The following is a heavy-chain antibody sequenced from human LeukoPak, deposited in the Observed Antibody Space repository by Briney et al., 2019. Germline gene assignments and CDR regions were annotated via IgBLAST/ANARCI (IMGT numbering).Heavy chain of an antibody. V-gene: IGHV1-69*05. CDR2: IIPIFGTT. CDR1: GGTFSSHA. D-gene: IGHD5-12*01. J-gene: IGHJ4*02. CDR3: ARGDSGYDYGFDN. Sequence: ASVKVSCKASGGTFSSHAVSWVRQAPGQGLEWVGGIIPIFGTTNYAQKFQGRVTITTDESTSTGYMELRSLRSDDTAVYYCARGDSGYDYGFDNWGQGTLVTVSS.